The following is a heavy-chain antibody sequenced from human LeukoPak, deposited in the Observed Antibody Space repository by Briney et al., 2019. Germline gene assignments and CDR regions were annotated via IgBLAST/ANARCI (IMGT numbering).Heavy chain of an antibody. J-gene: IGHJ5*02. CDR1: GGSISSSSYY. V-gene: IGHV4-39*01. Sequence: PSETLSLTCTVSGGSISSSSYYWGWIRQPPGKGREWIGNIYYSGTTYYNPSLKSRVTISVDASKKQFSLRLSSVTAADTAVYYCARRNRQEDGFKWFDPWGQGTLVTVSS. CDR3: ARRNRQEDGFKWFDP. CDR2: IYYSGTT. D-gene: IGHD3-10*01.